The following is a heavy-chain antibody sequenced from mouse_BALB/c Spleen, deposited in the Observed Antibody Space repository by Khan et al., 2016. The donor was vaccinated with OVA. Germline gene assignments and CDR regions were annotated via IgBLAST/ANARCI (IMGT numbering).Heavy chain of an antibody. CDR1: GHTFTNYG. D-gene: IGHD2-10*01. CDR3: ARPPYFSYAMDN. Sequence: QIQLVQSGPELKKPGETVKISCTASGHTFTNYGMNWVNQAPGKGLKWMGWINTYAGEPTYSDDFNGRFAFSLETSASTVYLKINNLKNEDTATYFCARPPYFSYAMDNWGQGTSVTVSS. CDR2: INTYAGEP. V-gene: IGHV9-3-1*01. J-gene: IGHJ4*01.